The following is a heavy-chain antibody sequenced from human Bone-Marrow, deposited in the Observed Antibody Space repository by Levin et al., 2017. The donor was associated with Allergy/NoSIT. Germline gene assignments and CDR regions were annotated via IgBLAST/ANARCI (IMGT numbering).Heavy chain of an antibody. CDR1: GLTFNFNMYA. D-gene: IGHD2-15*01. CDR3: VQVQEFCSGGTCQQYSFDH. V-gene: IGHV3-64D*06. CDR2: ISSYGVNT. J-gene: IGHJ5*02. Sequence: GESLKISCSASGLTFNFNMYAMYWDRQAPGKGLESVSSISSYGVNTYYADPVKGRFTISRDKSKNTLYLQMNSLRNEDTAVYHGVQVQEFCSGGTCQQYSFDHWGQGTPVSVSS.